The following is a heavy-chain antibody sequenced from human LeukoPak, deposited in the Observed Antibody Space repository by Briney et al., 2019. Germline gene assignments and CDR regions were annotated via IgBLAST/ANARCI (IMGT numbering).Heavy chain of an antibody. CDR1: GYTFTGYY. J-gene: IGHJ5*02. V-gene: IGHV1-2*02. CDR2: INPNSGGT. D-gene: IGHD1-1*01. Sequence: ASVKVSCKASGYTFTGYYMHWVRQAPGQGLEWMGWINPNSGGTNYAQKFQGRVTMTRDTSISTAYMELSRLRSDDTAVYYCAGAKYNWNDWFDPWGQGTLVTVSS. CDR3: AGAKYNWNDWFDP.